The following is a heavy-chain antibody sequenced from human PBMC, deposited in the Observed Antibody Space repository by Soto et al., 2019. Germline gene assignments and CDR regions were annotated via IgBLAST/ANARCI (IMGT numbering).Heavy chain of an antibody. Sequence: SETLSLPCNVSGGPIKTGDYYWNWIRQPPGKGLEWIGYVIYRGATNYSPSLKSRAAISMDTSKNQFSLSLTSVTAADTAVYYCARAGFSYGHLLFWGHGIRVTVSS. J-gene: IGHJ4*01. CDR1: GGPIKTGDYY. CDR2: VIYRGAT. CDR3: ARAGFSYGHLLF. D-gene: IGHD3-10*01. V-gene: IGHV4-30-4*01.